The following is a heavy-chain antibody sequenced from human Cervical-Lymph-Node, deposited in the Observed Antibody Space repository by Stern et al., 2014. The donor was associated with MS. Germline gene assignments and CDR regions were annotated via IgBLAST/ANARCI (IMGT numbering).Heavy chain of an antibody. CDR1: GGTFISDA. J-gene: IGHJ4*02. V-gene: IGHV1-69*01. Sequence: VQLVQSGAEVRKPGSSVKVSCKVSGGTFISDAFSWVRQAPGHRLEWVGGIIPLFCTAKYATELQVRVTVTADESTSTVYMELSSRRSKDTAVYYCAGGDKKFDYWGQGTLVTVSS. CDR3: AGGDKKFDY. CDR2: IIPLFCTA. D-gene: IGHD3-16*01.